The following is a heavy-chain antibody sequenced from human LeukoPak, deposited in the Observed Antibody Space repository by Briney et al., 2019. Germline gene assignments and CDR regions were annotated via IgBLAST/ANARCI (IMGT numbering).Heavy chain of an antibody. CDR2: IHSSGTT. D-gene: IGHD4-23*01. J-gene: IGHJ4*02. CDR3: ATSGYHGKSRFDY. V-gene: IGHV4-4*09. CDR1: GDSISGYY. Sequence: AETLSLTCTVSGDSISGYYWSWIRQPPGKGLEWIAFIHSSGTTNYNPSLKSRVSISVDTSNNQFSLNVNSVTAADAAVYYCATSGYHGKSRFDYWGQGTLV.